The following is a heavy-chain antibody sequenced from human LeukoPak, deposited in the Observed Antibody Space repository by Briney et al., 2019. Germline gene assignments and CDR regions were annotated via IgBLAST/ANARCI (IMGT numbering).Heavy chain of an antibody. CDR1: GFTFDDYA. Sequence: PGRSLRLSCAASGFTFDDYAMHWVRQAPGKGLEWVSGISWNRGSIGYADSVKGRFTISRDNAKNSLYLQMNSLRAEDTALYYCAKGMGPSTIAAAGIGYWGQGTLVTVSS. CDR3: AKGMGPSTIAAAGIGY. D-gene: IGHD6-13*01. J-gene: IGHJ4*02. V-gene: IGHV3-9*01. CDR2: ISWNRGSI.